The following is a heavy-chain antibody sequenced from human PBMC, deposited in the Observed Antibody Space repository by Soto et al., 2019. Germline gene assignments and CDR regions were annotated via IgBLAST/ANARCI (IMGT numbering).Heavy chain of an antibody. CDR3: VNRYCSSTSCYESRFRMPYYYYGMDV. V-gene: IGHV3-64D*08. CDR2: ISSNGGST. CDR1: GFTFSSYA. J-gene: IGHJ6*02. Sequence: HPGGSLRLSCSASGFTFSSYAMHWVRQAPGKGLEYVSAISSNGGSTYYADSVKGRFTISRDNSKNTLYLQMSSLRAEDTAVYYCVNRYCSSTSCYESRFRMPYYYYGMDVWGQGTTVTVSS. D-gene: IGHD2-2*01.